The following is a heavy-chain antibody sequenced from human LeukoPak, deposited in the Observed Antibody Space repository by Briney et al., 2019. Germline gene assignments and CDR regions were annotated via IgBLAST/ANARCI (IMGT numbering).Heavy chain of an antibody. CDR3: ARAYYGSGSYYIDY. CDR1: GFIFKNYG. D-gene: IGHD3-10*01. CDR2: IEYNGATK. J-gene: IGHJ4*02. V-gene: IGHV3-30*03. Sequence: GGSLRLSCAASGFIFKNYGMHWARQAPGKGLEWLAFIEYNGATKDYADSVKGRFTISRDNSKNTVSLQMNSLRAEDTAVYYCARAYYGSGSYYIDYWGQGTLVTVSS.